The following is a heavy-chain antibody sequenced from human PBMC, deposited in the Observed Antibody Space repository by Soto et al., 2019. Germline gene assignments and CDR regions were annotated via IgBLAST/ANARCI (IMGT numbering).Heavy chain of an antibody. D-gene: IGHD4-4*01. CDR3: ARGSNHFDY. V-gene: IGHV3-74*01. CDR2: INSDGNCT. J-gene: IGHJ4*02. CDR1: GFTFSPFW. Sequence: EVQLVESGGGLVQPGWSLRLSCAASGFTFSPFWMHWVRQVPGKGPVWVSRINSDGNCTSYGDSVRGRLTSSRDNAKKTLYLQTNGLSAEVTAVYYCARGSNHFDYWGQGTLVTVSS.